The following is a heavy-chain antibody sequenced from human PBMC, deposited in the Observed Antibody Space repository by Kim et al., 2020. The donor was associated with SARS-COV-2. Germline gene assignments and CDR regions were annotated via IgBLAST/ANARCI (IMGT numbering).Heavy chain of an antibody. J-gene: IGHJ4*02. CDR2: IYYSGST. V-gene: IGHV4-31*03. CDR1: GGSISSGGYY. Sequence: SETLSLTCTVSGGSISSGGYYWSWIRQHPGKGLEWIGYIYYSGSTYYNPSLKSRVTISVDTSKNQFSLKLSSVTAADTAVYYCARVRGGRLQWFLDYWGQGTLVTVSS. CDR3: ARVRGGRLQWFLDY. D-gene: IGHD3-22*01.